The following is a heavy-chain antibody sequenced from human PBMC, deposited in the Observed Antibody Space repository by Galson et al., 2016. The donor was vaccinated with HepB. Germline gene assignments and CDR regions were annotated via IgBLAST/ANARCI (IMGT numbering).Heavy chain of an antibody. Sequence: SLRLSCAASGFTFSSYAINWVRQAPGKGLEWVSVISGSGGNTYYADSVKGRFIIPRDNSKNTLYLQMNSLRAEDTAVYYCAKAQSSGWYDFDYWGQGTLVTVSS. CDR1: GFTFSSYA. CDR3: AKAQSSGWYDFDY. CDR2: ISGSGGNT. D-gene: IGHD6-19*01. J-gene: IGHJ4*02. V-gene: IGHV3-23*01.